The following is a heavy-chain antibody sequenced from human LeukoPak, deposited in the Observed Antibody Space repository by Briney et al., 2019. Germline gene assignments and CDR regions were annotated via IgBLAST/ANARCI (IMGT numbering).Heavy chain of an antibody. CDR1: GFTFSSYE. V-gene: IGHV3-48*03. Sequence: PGGSLRLSSAASGFTFSSYEMNWVRQAPGKGLEWVSYISSSGSTIYYADSVKGRFTISRDNAKNSLYLQMNSLRAEDTAVYYCARGSSTPYYYYGMDVWGQGTTVTVSS. CDR2: ISSSGSTI. J-gene: IGHJ6*02. D-gene: IGHD6-6*01. CDR3: ARGSSTPYYYYGMDV.